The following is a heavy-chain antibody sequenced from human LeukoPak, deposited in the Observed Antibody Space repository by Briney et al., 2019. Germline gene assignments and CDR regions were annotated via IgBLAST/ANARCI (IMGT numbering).Heavy chain of an antibody. Sequence: GGSLRLSCAASEFMLTNYAMHWVRQAPGKGLEWVAVISYHGTSKYYADSVKGRFTISRDISRNTLYLQMDSLRAEDTAVYYCARAGPNDHRFDYWGQGTPVTVSS. D-gene: IGHD1-1*01. J-gene: IGHJ4*02. CDR1: EFMLTNYA. V-gene: IGHV3-30-3*01. CDR2: ISYHGTSK. CDR3: ARAGPNDHRFDY.